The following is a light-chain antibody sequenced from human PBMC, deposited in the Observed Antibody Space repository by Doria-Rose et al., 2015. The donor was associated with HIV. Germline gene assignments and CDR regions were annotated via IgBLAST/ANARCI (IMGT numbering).Light chain of an antibody. CDR1: QRVKSSY. V-gene: IGKV3-20*01. J-gene: IGKJ5*01. Sequence: EIVLTQSPGTLSLSPGERATLSCRASQRVKSSYLAWYQQKPGQAPGLLIYDASTRATGIPDRFSGSGSGTDLTLTISRLEPEDVAVYYWQQYGASRGTFGQGTRLEIK. CDR2: DAS. CDR3: QQYGASRGT.